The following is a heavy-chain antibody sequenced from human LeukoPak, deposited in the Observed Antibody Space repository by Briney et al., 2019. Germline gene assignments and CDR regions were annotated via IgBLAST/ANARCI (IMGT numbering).Heavy chain of an antibody. V-gene: IGHV4-39*01. Sequence: SETLSLTCAVYGGAFSGYYWGWIRQPPGKGLEWIGSIYYSGSTYYNPSLKSRVTISVDTSKNQFSLKLSSVTAADTAVYYCARQADDFWSGYYNWFDPWGQGTLVTVSS. CDR2: IYYSGST. CDR3: ARQADDFWSGYYNWFDP. CDR1: GGAFSGYY. D-gene: IGHD3-3*01. J-gene: IGHJ5*02.